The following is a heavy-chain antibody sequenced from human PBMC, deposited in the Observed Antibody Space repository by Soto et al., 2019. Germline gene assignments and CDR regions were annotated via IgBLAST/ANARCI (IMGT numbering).Heavy chain of an antibody. CDR2: IYPGESDT. Sequence: PGESLKISCKASGYSFSTYWIGWVRQMPGKGLEWMGIIYPGESDTTYSPSLPGPVSISADTSVSTAYLQWTSLKASDTAMYSYARFAMISGSNYTFHIRGPGTIGTGS. D-gene: IGHD1-26*01. V-gene: IGHV5-51*01. CDR1: GYSFSTYW. CDR3: ARFAMISGSNYTFHI. J-gene: IGHJ3*02.